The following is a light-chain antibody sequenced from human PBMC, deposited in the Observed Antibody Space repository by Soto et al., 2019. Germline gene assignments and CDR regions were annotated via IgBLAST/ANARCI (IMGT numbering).Light chain of an antibody. CDR2: DVR. V-gene: IGLV2-14*01. Sequence: ALTQPASVSGSPGQSITISCTGTSSDVGGYNYVSWYQQHPGKAPKLMIYDVRNRPSGVSNRFSGSKSVNTASLTISGLQAEDEADYYCSSYTTISTYVFGTGTKVTVL. CDR3: SSYTTISTYV. CDR1: SSDVGGYNY. J-gene: IGLJ1*01.